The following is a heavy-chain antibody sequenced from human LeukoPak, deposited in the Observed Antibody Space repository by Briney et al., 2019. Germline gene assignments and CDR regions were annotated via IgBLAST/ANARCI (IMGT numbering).Heavy chain of an antibody. CDR3: FGYYGSGSYTRATDY. J-gene: IGHJ4*02. D-gene: IGHD3-10*01. CDR2: IKSKTDGGTT. Sequence: GGSLRLSCAASGFTFSNAWMSWVRQAPGKGLEWVGRIKSKTDGGTTDYAEPVKGRFTISRDDSKNTLYLQMNSLIIEDTAVYCCFGYYGSGSYTRATDYWGQGTLVTVSS. V-gene: IGHV3-15*01. CDR1: GFTFSNAW.